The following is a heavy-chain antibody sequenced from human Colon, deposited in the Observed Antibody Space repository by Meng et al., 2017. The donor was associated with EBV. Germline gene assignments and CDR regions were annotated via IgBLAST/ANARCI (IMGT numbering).Heavy chain of an antibody. V-gene: IGHV4-4*02. CDR3: ARVWQSLTAFFDS. CDR1: GSSISSNFR. Sequence: QVQPQEARPGLEKPAGTLSPTCGVSGSSISSNFRWTWVRQPPGKGLEWIGEVYHTGSTKYNPSLKSRLTISVNKSKNQFSLNLTSVTAADTAVYYCARVWQSLTAFFDSWGQGTLVTVSS. J-gene: IGHJ4*02. CDR2: VYHTGST. D-gene: IGHD2-21*01.